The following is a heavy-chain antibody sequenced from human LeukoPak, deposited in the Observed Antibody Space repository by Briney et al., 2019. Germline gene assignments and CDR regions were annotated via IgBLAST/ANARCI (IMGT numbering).Heavy chain of an antibody. CDR1: GFTFSTYG. CDR3: AKATPPRDGSNPDY. Sequence: PGGSLRLSCAASGFTFSTYGMHWVRQAPGKGLEWVAVISYDGRNKYYADPVKGRFTISRDNSKNTLYLQMNSLRAEGTAVYYCAKATPPRDGSNPDYWGQGTLVTVSS. CDR2: ISYDGRNK. J-gene: IGHJ4*02. D-gene: IGHD5-24*01. V-gene: IGHV3-30*18.